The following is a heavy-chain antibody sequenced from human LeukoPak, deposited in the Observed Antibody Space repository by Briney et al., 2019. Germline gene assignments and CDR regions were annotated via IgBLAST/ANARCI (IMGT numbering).Heavy chain of an antibody. CDR2: ISSSSSTI. V-gene: IGHV3-48*04. CDR1: GFTFSSYS. J-gene: IGHJ4*02. Sequence: GGSLRLSCAASGFTFSSYSMNWVRQAPGKGLEWVSYISSSSSTIYYADSVKGRFTISRDNAKNSLYLQMNSLRAEDTAVYYCARDLTSYYNDSSGYYYGPDYWGQGTLVTVSS. D-gene: IGHD3-22*01. CDR3: ARDLTSYYNDSSGYYYGPDY.